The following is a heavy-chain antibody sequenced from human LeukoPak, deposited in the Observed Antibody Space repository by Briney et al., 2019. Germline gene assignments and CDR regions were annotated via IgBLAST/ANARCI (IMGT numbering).Heavy chain of an antibody. CDR3: ARYRKLWFGTNPEGDWFDP. CDR2: IIPIFGTA. J-gene: IGHJ5*02. CDR1: GGTFSSYA. V-gene: IGHV1-69*13. Sequence: ASVKVSCKASGGTFSSYAISWVRQAPGQGLEWMGGIIPIFGTANYAQKFQGRVTITADESTSTAYMELSSLRSDDTAVYYCARYRKLWFGTNPEGDWFDPWGQGTLVTVSS. D-gene: IGHD3-10*01.